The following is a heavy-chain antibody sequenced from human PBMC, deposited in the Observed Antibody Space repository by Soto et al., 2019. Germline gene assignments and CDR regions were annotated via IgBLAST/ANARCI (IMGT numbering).Heavy chain of an antibody. V-gene: IGHV4-30-2*01. J-gene: IGHJ6*02. CDR1: GDSISSGGYS. CDR2: ISHSVSP. D-gene: IGHD1-26*01. Sequence: QLQLRESGSGLVKPSQTLSLTCALSGDSISSGGYSWSWIRQPPGKGLGWIGYISHSVSPFYNPSAKSRVTISVDRSKNQVSPKLSSVTAAATALYYGVRDGAWRGFDVWGQGTTVTVSS. CDR3: VRDGAWRGFDV.